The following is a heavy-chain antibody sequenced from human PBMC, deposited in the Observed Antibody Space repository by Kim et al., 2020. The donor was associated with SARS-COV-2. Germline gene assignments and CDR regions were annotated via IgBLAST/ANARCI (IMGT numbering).Heavy chain of an antibody. J-gene: IGHJ3*02. CDR1: GYTFTSYY. Sequence: ASVKVSCKASGYTFTSYYMHWVRQAPGQGLEWMGIINPSGGSTSYAQKFQGRVTMTRDTSTSTVYMELSSLRSEDTAVYYCAREPITMIVVGPDAFDIWGQGTMVTVSS. V-gene: IGHV1-46*01. CDR3: AREPITMIVVGPDAFDI. D-gene: IGHD3-22*01. CDR2: INPSGGST.